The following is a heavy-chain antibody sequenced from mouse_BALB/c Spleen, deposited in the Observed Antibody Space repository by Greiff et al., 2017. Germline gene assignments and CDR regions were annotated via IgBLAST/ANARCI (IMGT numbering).Heavy chain of an antibody. J-gene: IGHJ3*01. V-gene: IGHV5-9-4*01. D-gene: IGHD4-1*01. Sequence: EVQVVESGGGLVKPGGSLKLSCAASGFTFSSYAMSWVRQSPEKRLEWVAEISSGGSYTYYPDTVTGRFTISRDNAKNTLYLEMSSLRSEDTAMYYCAKGTGLAYWGQGTLVTVSA. CDR2: ISSGGSYT. CDR3: AKGTGLAY. CDR1: GFTFSSYA.